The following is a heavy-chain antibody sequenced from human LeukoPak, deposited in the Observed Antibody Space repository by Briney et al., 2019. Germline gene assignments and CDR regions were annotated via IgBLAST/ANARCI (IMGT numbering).Heavy chain of an antibody. CDR1: GVSISRYY. CDR3: ARGPYYYDSSGYKLRNSGFDY. J-gene: IGHJ4*02. D-gene: IGHD3-22*01. Sequence: PSETLSLTCTVSGVSISRYYWSWIRQPAGKGLEWIGRIYSSGSTNYNPSLKSRVTISVDTSKNQFSLKLSSVTAADTAVYYCARGPYYYDSSGYKLRNSGFDYWGQGTLVTVSS. V-gene: IGHV4-4*07. CDR2: IYSSGST.